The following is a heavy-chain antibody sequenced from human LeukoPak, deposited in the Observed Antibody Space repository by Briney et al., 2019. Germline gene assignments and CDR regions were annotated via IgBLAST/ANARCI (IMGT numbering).Heavy chain of an antibody. D-gene: IGHD6-6*01. V-gene: IGHV3-53*04. CDR1: GFTFSSYG. J-gene: IGHJ3*02. Sequence: PGRSLRLSCAASGFTFSSYGMHWVRQAPGKGLEWVSLIYSGGSTYYADSVRGRFTISRHISKNTMFLQMDSLRPEDTAVYYCARSSPSFHEAFDIWGQGTMVTVSS. CDR2: IYSGGST. CDR3: ARSSPSFHEAFDI.